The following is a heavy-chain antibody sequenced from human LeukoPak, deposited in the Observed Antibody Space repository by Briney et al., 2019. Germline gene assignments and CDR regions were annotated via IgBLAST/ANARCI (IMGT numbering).Heavy chain of an antibody. CDR3: ARDAGNSGYGCDL. V-gene: IGHV3-48*01. D-gene: IGHD5-12*01. Sequence: GGSLRLSCAASGFTFSGYAMSWVRQAPGKGLEWVSHIRYTSETFYADSVEGRFTISRDHARNSLYLQMNNLRGEDTAIYYCARDAGNSGYGCDLWGQGTLVTVSS. J-gene: IGHJ5*02. CDR1: GFTFSGYA. CDR2: IRYTSET.